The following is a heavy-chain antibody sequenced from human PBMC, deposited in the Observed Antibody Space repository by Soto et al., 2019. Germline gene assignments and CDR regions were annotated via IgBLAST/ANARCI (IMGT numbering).Heavy chain of an antibody. CDR1: GFIFSNAW. D-gene: IGHD3-22*01. V-gene: IGHV3-15*01. CDR3: ARDLVSSGYYLRRAFDI. CDR2: IKSKSDGGTT. J-gene: IGHJ3*02. Sequence: PGGSLRLSCAASGFIFSNAWMNWVRQAPGKGLEWVGRIKSKSDGGTTDHAAPVKGRFTISRDNSKNTLYLQMNSLRAEDTAVYYCARDLVSSGYYLRRAFDICGQGPMVTV.